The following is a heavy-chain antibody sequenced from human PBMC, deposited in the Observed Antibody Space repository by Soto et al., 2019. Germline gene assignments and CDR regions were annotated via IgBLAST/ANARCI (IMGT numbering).Heavy chain of an antibody. D-gene: IGHD7-27*01. Sequence: SETLSLTCAVYGGPFSGYYWSWIRQPPGKGLEWIGEINHSGSTNYNPSLKSRVTISVDTSKNQFSLKLSSVTAADTAVYYCARELGNYDYYYGMDVWGQGTTVTVSS. CDR3: ARELGNYDYYYGMDV. CDR2: INHSGST. V-gene: IGHV4-34*01. J-gene: IGHJ6*02. CDR1: GGPFSGYY.